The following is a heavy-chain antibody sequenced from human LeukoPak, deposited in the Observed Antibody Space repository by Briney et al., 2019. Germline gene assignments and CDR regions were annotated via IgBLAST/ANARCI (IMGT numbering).Heavy chain of an antibody. J-gene: IGHJ4*02. V-gene: IGHV4-4*02. D-gene: IGHD2-21*01. CDR2: IYHRGNT. CDR3: ARRLLVEYYFDY. CDR1: GGSISSSNW. Sequence: SETLSLTCAVSGGSISSSNWWNWVRQTPGKGLEWIGEIYHRGNTHYNPSLKSRVTMSVDTSTNQFSLRVNSVTAADTAVYYCARRLLVEYYFDYWGQGTLVTVSS.